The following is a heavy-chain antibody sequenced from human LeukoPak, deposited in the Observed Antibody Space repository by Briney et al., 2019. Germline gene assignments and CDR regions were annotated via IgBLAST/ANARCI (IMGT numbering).Heavy chain of an antibody. CDR3: ARAPTSPSSSSWYGRLSYFDY. CDR2: MYYSGST. J-gene: IGHJ4*02. CDR1: GGSISSSNNY. Sequence: SETLSLTCTVPGGSISSSNNYWGWIRQPPGKGLEWIGSMYYSGSTYRNPSLKSRVTISVDTSKNHFSLKLSSVTAADTAVYHCARAPTSPSSSSWYGRLSYFDYWGQGTLVTVSS. V-gene: IGHV4-39*07. D-gene: IGHD6-13*01.